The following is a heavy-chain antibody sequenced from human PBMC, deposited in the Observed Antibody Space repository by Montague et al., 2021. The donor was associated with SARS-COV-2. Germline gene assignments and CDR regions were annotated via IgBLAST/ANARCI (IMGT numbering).Heavy chain of an antibody. CDR2: ISGSGHYI. D-gene: IGHD3-10*01. CDR3: ARVSGSGSVFYYYMDV. Sequence: SLRLSCAASGFTFGSFSMTWVRQPPGKGLEWVSFISGSGHYIYYADSLKGRLTVSRDNPKNSVYLQMDRLSAEDTAVYYCARVSGSGSVFYYYMDVRGKGTAVSVSS. V-gene: IGHV3-21*01. CDR1: GFTFGSFS. J-gene: IGHJ6*03.